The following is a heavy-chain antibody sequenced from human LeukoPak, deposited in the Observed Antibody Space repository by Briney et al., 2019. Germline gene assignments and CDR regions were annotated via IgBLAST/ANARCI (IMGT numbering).Heavy chain of an antibody. CDR1: GGSISSSSYY. D-gene: IGHD2-15*01. CDR2: IYYSGST. CDR3: ARALGYCSGGSCVHTRYYYYYYMDV. J-gene: IGHJ6*03. Sequence: SETLSLTCTVSGGSISSSSYYWGWIRQPPGKGLEWIGSIYYSGSTYYNPSLKSRVTISVDTSKNQFSLKLSSVTAADTAVYYCARALGYCSGGSCVHTRYYYYYYMDVWGKGTTVTVSS. V-gene: IGHV4-39*07.